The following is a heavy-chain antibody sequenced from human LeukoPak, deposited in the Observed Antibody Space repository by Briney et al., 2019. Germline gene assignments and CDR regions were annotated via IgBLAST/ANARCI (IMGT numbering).Heavy chain of an antibody. CDR2: LWYDLTKE. CDR1: GFTFSSFG. CDR3: ARELPPVLTYYFDY. J-gene: IGHJ4*02. Sequence: GGSLRLSCAASGFTFSSFGLHWVRQAPGKGLEWVAVLWYDLTKEFYAASVKGRFTVSRDNSKNTLYLQMNSLRAEDTAVYYCARELPPVLTYYFDYWGQGTLVTVSS. D-gene: IGHD2-8*02. V-gene: IGHV3-33*01.